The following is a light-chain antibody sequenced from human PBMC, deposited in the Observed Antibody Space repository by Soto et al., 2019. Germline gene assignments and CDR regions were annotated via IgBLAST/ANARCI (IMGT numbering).Light chain of an antibody. CDR3: QQYGIWPYT. CDR2: GAS. J-gene: IGKJ2*01. Sequence: EIVMTQSPATLSVSPGETVTLSCRASQSISSNLAWYQQKPGQAPRLLIHGASTKANGIPARFSGSGSGTEFTLTISSLQSEDFAVYYCQQYGIWPYTFGQGTKLEIK. V-gene: IGKV3-15*01. CDR1: QSISSN.